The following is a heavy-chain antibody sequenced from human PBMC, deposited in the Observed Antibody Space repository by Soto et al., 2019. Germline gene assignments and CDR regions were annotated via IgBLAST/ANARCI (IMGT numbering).Heavy chain of an antibody. D-gene: IGHD2-2*01. CDR2: IKQDGSEK. Sequence: EVQLVESGGGLVQPGGSLRLSCVASGFTFSTYWMSWVRQAPGKGLEWVANIKQDGSEKKHVDSVKGRFTISRDNAKNSLFLQMNSLRAEDTAVYYCARDRMEGCSSTSCYRTRGWFDPWGQGTLVTVSS. J-gene: IGHJ5*02. CDR3: ARDRMEGCSSTSCYRTRGWFDP. V-gene: IGHV3-7*01. CDR1: GFTFSTYW.